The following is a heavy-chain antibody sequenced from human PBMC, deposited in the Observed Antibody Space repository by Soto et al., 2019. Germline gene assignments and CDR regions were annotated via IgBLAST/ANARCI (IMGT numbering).Heavy chain of an antibody. CDR3: AREITMVRGREFVYYYYGMDV. V-gene: IGHV3-30-3*01. J-gene: IGHJ6*04. CDR2: ISYDGSNK. D-gene: IGHD3-10*01. Sequence: GGSLRLSCAASGFTFSSYAMHWVRQAPGKGLEWVAVISYDGSNKYYADSVKGRFTISRDNSKNTLYLQMNSLRAEDTAVYYCAREITMVRGREFVYYYYGMDVWGKGTTVTVSS. CDR1: GFTFSSYA.